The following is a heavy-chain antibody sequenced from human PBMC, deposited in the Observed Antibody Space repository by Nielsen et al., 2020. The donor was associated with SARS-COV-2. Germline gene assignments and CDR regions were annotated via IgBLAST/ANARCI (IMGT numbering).Heavy chain of an antibody. CDR3: TRHFTVTTRSGLGS. CDR2: IYPGDSET. Sequence: GESLKISCKASGYSFASYWMGWVRQMPGKGLEWMGIIYPGDSETRYSPSFQGQVTISADKSINTAYLQWSSLKASDTAIYYCTRHFTVTTRSGLGSCGQGTLVTVSS. J-gene: IGHJ5*02. V-gene: IGHV5-51*01. CDR1: GYSFASYW. D-gene: IGHD5-12*01.